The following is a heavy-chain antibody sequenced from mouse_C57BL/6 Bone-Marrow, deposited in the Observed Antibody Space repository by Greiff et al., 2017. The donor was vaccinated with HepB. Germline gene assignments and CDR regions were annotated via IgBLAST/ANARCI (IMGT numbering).Heavy chain of an antibody. V-gene: IGHV5-12*01. CDR3: ARPNYYYGSSYEYFDV. J-gene: IGHJ1*03. Sequence: EVHLVESGGGLVQPGGSLKLSCAASGFTFSDYYMYWVRQTPEKRLEWVAYISNGGGSTYYPDTVKGRFTISRDNAKNTLYLQMSRLKSEDTAMYYCARPNYYYGSSYEYFDVWGTGTTVTVSS. CDR2: ISNGGGST. CDR1: GFTFSDYY. D-gene: IGHD1-1*01.